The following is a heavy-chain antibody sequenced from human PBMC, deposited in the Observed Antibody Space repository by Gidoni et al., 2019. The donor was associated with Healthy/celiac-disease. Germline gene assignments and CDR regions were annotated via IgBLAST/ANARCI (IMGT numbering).Heavy chain of an antibody. J-gene: IGHJ4*02. CDR3: ARVKNYYDSSGYYNYFDY. CDR1: GGSISSGGYS. D-gene: IGHD3-22*01. V-gene: IGHV4-30-2*01. Sequence: QLQLQESGSGLVKPSQTLSLTCAVSGGSISSGGYSWSWIRQPPGKGLEWIGYIYHSGSTYYNPSLKSRVTISVDRSKNQFSLKLSSVTAADTAVYYCARVKNYYDSSGYYNYFDYWGQGTLVTVSS. CDR2: IYHSGST.